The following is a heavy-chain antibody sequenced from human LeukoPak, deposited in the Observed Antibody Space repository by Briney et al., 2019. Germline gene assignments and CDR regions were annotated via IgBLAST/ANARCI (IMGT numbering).Heavy chain of an antibody. CDR1: GYTSTSYG. J-gene: IGHJ6*02. V-gene: IGHV1-18*01. Sequence: ASVKVSCKASGYTSTSYGISWVRQAPGQGLEWMGWISAYNGNTNYAQKVQGRVTMTTETSTSTAYMELRSLRSDDTAVYYCARDGSSSSLVAIYYGMDVWGQGTTVTVSS. CDR3: ARDGSSSSLVAIYYGMDV. CDR2: ISAYNGNT. D-gene: IGHD6-6*01.